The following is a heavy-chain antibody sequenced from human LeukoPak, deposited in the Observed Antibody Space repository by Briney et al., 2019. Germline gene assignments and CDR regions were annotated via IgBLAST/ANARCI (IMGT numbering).Heavy chain of an antibody. D-gene: IGHD2-15*01. V-gene: IGHV3-21*01. CDR3: ARDGDGYCSGGSCYHYFDY. CDR1: GFTFSSYS. CDR2: ISSSSSYI. Sequence: PGGSLRLSCAASGFTFSSYSMNWVRQAPGKGLEWVSSISSSSSYIYYADSVKGRFTISRDNAKNSLYLQMNSLRAEDTAVYYCARDGDGYCSGGSCYHYFDYWGQGTLVTASS. J-gene: IGHJ4*02.